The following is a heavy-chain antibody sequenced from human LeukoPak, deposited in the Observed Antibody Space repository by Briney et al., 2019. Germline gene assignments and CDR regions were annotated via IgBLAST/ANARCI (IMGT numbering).Heavy chain of an antibody. D-gene: IGHD6-19*01. V-gene: IGHV3-23*01. CDR2: ISGSGGST. CDR3: AKVRYSSGWKPNDY. Sequence: GGSLRLSCAASGFTFSSYAMSWVRQAPGKGLEWVSAISGSGGSTYYADSVKGRFTISRDNSKNTLYLQMNSLRAEDTAVYYCAKVRYSSGWKPNDYCGQGTLVTVSS. J-gene: IGHJ4*02. CDR1: GFTFSSYA.